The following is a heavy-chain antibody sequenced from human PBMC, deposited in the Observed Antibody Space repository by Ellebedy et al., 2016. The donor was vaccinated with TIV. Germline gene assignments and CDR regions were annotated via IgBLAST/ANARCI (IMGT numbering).Heavy chain of an antibody. CDR3: ARDDALDGGYLDS. J-gene: IGHJ4*02. CDR2: IGTDMGNT. V-gene: IGHV1-18*04. Sequence: AASVKVSCKASGYTFTDYGITWLRQAPGQGLEWMGWIGTDMGNTNSAQKFRGRVTMTTDTSTTTGYMELRSLRSDDTALYYCARDDALDGGYLDSWGQGTLVTVSS. D-gene: IGHD3-16*01. CDR1: GYTFTDYG.